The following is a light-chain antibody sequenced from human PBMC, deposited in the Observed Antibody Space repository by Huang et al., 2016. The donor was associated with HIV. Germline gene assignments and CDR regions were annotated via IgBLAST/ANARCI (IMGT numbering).Light chain of an antibody. CDR3: QQYNNWPSIT. J-gene: IGKJ5*01. V-gene: IGKV3-15*01. CDR2: GAS. Sequence: EIVMTQSPATLSVSPGEGATLSCRASQSVSSDLAWYQQTPGQAPRLLIYGASTRASDVPARFSGSGSGTEFTLTISSLQSEDFAIYYSQQYNNWPSITFGQGTRLEIK. CDR1: QSVSSD.